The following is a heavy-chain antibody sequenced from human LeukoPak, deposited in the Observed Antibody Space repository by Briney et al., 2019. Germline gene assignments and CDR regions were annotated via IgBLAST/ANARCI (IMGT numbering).Heavy chain of an antibody. D-gene: IGHD3/OR15-3a*01. J-gene: IGHJ5*02. Sequence: SETLSLTCTVSGGSIGSSSYYWGWIRQPPGKGLEWIGSIYYTGTTYYNPSLKSRVTISVDTSKNQFSVKLSSVTAADTAVYYCARRMIFGGFDPWGQGTLVTVSS. CDR2: IYYTGTT. CDR1: GGSIGSSSYY. CDR3: ARRMIFGGFDP. V-gene: IGHV4-39*07.